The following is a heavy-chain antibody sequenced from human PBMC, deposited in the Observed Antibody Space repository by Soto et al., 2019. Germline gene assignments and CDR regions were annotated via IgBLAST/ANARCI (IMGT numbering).Heavy chain of an antibody. V-gene: IGHV3-23*01. CDR2: ISGSGGST. J-gene: IGHJ4*02. CDR3: AKDLRRTIFGVVPLDFDY. CDR1: GFTFSSYA. D-gene: IGHD3-3*01. Sequence: GGSLRLSCAASGFTFSSYAMSWVRQAPGKGLEWVSAISGSGGSTYYADSVKGRFTISRDNSKNTLYLQMNSLRAEDTAVYYCAKDLRRTIFGVVPLDFDYWGQGTLVTVSS.